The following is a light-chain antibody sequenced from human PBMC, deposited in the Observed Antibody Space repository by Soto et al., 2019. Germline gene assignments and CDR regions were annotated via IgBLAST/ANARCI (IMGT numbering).Light chain of an antibody. J-gene: IGKJ1*01. CDR1: QSLSSNS. CDR2: GAS. Sequence: EIVLTQSPGTLSLSPGEGAALSCRASQSLSSNSLAWYQHKPGQAPRLLIYGASSKATGVPDRLSGTGSGTDLTHTISRLEPEDFAVYYCQQYSSSPQTFGQGTKVEIK. CDR3: QQYSSSPQT. V-gene: IGKV3-20*01.